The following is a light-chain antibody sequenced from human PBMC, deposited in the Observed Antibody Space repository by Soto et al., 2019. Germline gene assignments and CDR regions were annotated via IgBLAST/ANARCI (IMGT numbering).Light chain of an antibody. CDR3: SSYGGSNNYV. V-gene: IGLV2-8*01. J-gene: IGLJ1*01. CDR2: AVS. Sequence: QSALTQPPSASGSPGQSVTISCTGTSSDVGGYQYVSWYQPHPGKAPKLMIYAVSRRPSGVPDRFSGSKSGNTASLTVSGLQAEDEADYYCSSYGGSNNYVFGTGTKLTVL. CDR1: SSDVGGYQY.